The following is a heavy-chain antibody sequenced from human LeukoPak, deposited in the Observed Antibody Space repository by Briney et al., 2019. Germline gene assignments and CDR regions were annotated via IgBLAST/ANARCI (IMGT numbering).Heavy chain of an antibody. Sequence: ASVKVSCKVSGYTLTELSMHWVRQAPGKGLEWMGGFDPEDGETIYAQKFQGRVTMTEDTSTDTAYMELSSLRSEDTAVYYCATDQLGIRTFDYWGQGTLVTVSP. CDR3: ATDQLGIRTFDY. CDR2: FDPEDGET. J-gene: IGHJ4*02. V-gene: IGHV1-24*01. D-gene: IGHD6-13*01. CDR1: GYTLTELS.